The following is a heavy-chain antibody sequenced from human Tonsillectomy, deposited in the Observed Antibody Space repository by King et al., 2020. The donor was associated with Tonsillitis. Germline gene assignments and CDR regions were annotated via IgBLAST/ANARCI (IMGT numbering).Heavy chain of an antibody. Sequence: VQLVESGGGLVQPGGSLRLSCAASGFTFSSYWMHWVRQAPGKGPVWVSRNNNDWSGTSYADSVKGRFTISRDKAKNTVYLQVNSLRAEDTAVYYCARAQEDYFFDYWGQGTLVTVSS. V-gene: IGHV3-74*01. CDR1: GFTFSSYW. CDR2: NNNDWSGT. CDR3: ARAQEDYFFDY. J-gene: IGHJ4*02. D-gene: IGHD3/OR15-3a*01.